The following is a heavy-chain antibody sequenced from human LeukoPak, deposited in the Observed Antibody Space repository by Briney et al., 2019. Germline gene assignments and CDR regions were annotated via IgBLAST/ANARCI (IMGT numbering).Heavy chain of an antibody. CDR3: ARGYHGSGSYGSSYNWFDP. V-gene: IGHV4-34*01. D-gene: IGHD3-10*01. Sequence: SETLSLTCAVYGGSFSGYYWSWIRQPPGKGLEWIGGINHSGSTNYNPSLKSRVTISVDTSKNQFSLKLSSVTAADTAVYYCARGYHGSGSYGSSYNWFDPWGQGTLVTVSS. J-gene: IGHJ5*02. CDR1: GGSFSGYY. CDR2: INHSGST.